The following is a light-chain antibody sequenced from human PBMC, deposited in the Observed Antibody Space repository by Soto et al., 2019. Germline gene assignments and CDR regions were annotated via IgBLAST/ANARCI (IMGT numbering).Light chain of an antibody. Sequence: EIVMTQSPATLSVSPGERATLSCRASQSVSSNLAWYHQRPGQAPRLLIYAASARATGIPARFSGSGSGTEFTLTISGLQSEDFGLYYCQQYNNWQTFGQGTKVDIK. CDR2: AAS. J-gene: IGKJ1*01. CDR3: QQYNNWQT. V-gene: IGKV3-15*01. CDR1: QSVSSN.